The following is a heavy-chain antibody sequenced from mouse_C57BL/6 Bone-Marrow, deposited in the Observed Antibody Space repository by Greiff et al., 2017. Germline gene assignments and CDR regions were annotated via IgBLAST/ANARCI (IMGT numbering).Heavy chain of an antibody. J-gene: IGHJ1*03. Sequence: QVQLQQPGAELVMPGASVKLSCKASGYTFTSYWMHWVKQRPGQGLEWIGEIDPSDSYTNYNQKFKGKSTLTVDKSSSTAYMQLISLTSEDSAGYYCASDYGSSNWYFEGWGTGTTVTVSS. CDR3: ASDYGSSNWYFEG. CDR2: IDPSDSYT. CDR1: GYTFTSYW. D-gene: IGHD1-1*01. V-gene: IGHV1-69*01.